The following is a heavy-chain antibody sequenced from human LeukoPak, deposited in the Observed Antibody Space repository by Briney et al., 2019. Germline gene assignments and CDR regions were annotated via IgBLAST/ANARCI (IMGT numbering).Heavy chain of an antibody. Sequence: GGSLRLSCAASGFTFSSYSMNWVRQAPGKGLEWVSSISSSSSYIYYADSVKGRFTISRDNAKTSLYLQMNSLRAEATAVYYCARDSGSGTFTWGQGTLVTVSS. J-gene: IGHJ5*02. D-gene: IGHD3-10*01. CDR1: GFTFSSYS. V-gene: IGHV3-21*04. CDR2: ISSSSSYI. CDR3: ARDSGSGTFT.